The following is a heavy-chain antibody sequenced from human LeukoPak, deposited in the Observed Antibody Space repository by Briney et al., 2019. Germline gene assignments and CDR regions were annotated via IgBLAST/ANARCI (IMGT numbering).Heavy chain of an antibody. Sequence: HRTSVKVSCTASGFTFSSSAMQWVRQARGQRLEWIGWIVVGSGNTNYAQKFQERVTITRDMSSSTAYMDLSSLRSEDTAVYYCAASRRFGELSSFYYYGLDVWGQGTTVTVSS. CDR2: IVVGSGNT. D-gene: IGHD3-10*01. V-gene: IGHV1-58*02. CDR3: AASRRFGELSSFYYYGLDV. J-gene: IGHJ6*02. CDR1: GFTFSSSA.